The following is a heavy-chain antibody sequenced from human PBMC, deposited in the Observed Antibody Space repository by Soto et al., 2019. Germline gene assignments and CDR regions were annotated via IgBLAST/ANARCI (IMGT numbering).Heavy chain of an antibody. CDR2: IKEDGSEK. Sequence: EVQLVESGGDLVQPGGSLRLSCEASGFTFSNYWITWVGQAPGKGLEWVANIKEDGSEKNYVDSVKGRFTISRDNAKNSLFLQMNSLRAEDTALYFCARDGTNGRYNWFDPWGQGTLVTVSS. V-gene: IGHV3-7*05. D-gene: IGHD2-8*01. CDR3: ARDGTNGRYNWFDP. CDR1: GFTFSNYW. J-gene: IGHJ5*02.